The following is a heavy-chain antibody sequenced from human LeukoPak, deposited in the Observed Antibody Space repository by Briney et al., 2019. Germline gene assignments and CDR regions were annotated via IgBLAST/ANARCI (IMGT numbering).Heavy chain of an antibody. CDR1: GYTFTGYY. J-gene: IGHJ4*02. CDR2: INPNSGGT. V-gene: IGHV1-2*02. CDR3: ARDRRGICSSTSCYLFDY. D-gene: IGHD2-2*01. Sequence: ASVKVSCKASGYTFTGYYMHWVRQAPGQGLEWMGWINPNSGGTNYAQKFQGRVTMTRDTSISTAYMELRSLRSDDTAVYYCARDRRGICSSTSCYLFDYWGQGTLVTVSS.